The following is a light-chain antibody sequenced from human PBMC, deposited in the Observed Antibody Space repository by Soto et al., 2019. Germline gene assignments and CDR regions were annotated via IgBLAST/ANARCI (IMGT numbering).Light chain of an antibody. J-gene: IGKJ1*01. CDR3: QQYNSYSQT. CDR1: QSISSW. Sequence: DIQMTQSPSTLSASVGDRVTITCRASQSISSWLAWYQQKPGKAPKLLIYKASSLESGVPSRFSGSGSGTEFTLTISSLQTDDFATYYCQQYNSYSQTFGQGTRVDI. CDR2: KAS. V-gene: IGKV1-5*03.